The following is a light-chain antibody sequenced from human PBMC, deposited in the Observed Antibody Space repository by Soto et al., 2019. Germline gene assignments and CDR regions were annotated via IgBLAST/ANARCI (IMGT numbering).Light chain of an antibody. V-gene: IGKV3-15*01. Sequence: EIVVTQSPATLSVSPGERATLSCRASQSVSNNLAWYQQKPGQAPRLLLYGASTRAAGLPARFSGSGSGTDFTLTISSLQSEDVALFYCQQYNTWPLTFGGGTKVEIK. J-gene: IGKJ4*01. CDR2: GAS. CDR3: QQYNTWPLT. CDR1: QSVSNN.